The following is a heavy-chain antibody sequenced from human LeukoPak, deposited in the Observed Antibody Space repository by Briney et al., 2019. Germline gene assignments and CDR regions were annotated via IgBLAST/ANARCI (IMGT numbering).Heavy chain of an antibody. Sequence: GGSLRLSCAASGFTFSNYWMHWVRQTPGKGLVWVSRINSDESTTNYADSVKGRFTISRDNAKNTLYLQMNSLRAEDTALYYCAKYATNYYYYIDVWGKGTTVTVSS. V-gene: IGHV3-74*01. CDR3: AKYATNYYYYIDV. CDR2: INSDESTT. J-gene: IGHJ6*03. D-gene: IGHD1-1*01. CDR1: GFTFSNYW.